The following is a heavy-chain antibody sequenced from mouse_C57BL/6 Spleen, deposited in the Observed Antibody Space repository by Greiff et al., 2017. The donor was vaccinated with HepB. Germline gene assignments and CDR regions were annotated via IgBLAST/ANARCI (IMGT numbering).Heavy chain of an antibody. CDR1: GFTFSSYA. Sequence: EVQLVESRGGLVKPGGSLKLSCAASGFTFSSYAMSWVRQTPEKRLEWVATISDGGSYTYYPDNVKGRFTISRDNAKNNLYLQMSHLKSEDTAMYYCARGRYGNYEYFDVWGTGTTVTVSS. J-gene: IGHJ1*03. CDR2: ISDGGSYT. V-gene: IGHV5-4*01. D-gene: IGHD2-1*01. CDR3: ARGRYGNYEYFDV.